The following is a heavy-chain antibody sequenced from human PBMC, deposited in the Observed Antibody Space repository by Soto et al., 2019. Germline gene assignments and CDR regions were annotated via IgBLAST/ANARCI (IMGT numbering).Heavy chain of an antibody. CDR3: VKERTGTWDFDY. V-gene: IGHV3-30*18. Sequence: QVQLVESGGGVVQPGRSLRLSCAASGFTFSSLGMHWVRQAPGKGLEWVAVISYDGSEKYYADSVKGRFTISRDNSKNTLSLQMKSLRAEDTAVYYCVKERTGTWDFDYWGQGTLVTVSS. CDR2: ISYDGSEK. CDR1: GFTFSSLG. J-gene: IGHJ4*02. D-gene: IGHD1-26*01.